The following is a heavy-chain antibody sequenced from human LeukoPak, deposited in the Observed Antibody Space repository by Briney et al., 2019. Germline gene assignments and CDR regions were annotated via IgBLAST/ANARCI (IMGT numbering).Heavy chain of an antibody. J-gene: IGHJ5*02. CDR1: GGSISSSSYY. V-gene: IGHV4-39*01. CDR3: ARHALGEPEWFDP. Sequence: SETLSLTCTVSGGSISSSSYYWGWIRQPPGKGLEWIGSIYYSGSTYYNPSLKSRVTISVDTSKNQFSLKLSSVTAADTAVYYCARHALGEPEWFDPWGQGTLVTVSS. D-gene: IGHD1-26*01. CDR2: IYYSGST.